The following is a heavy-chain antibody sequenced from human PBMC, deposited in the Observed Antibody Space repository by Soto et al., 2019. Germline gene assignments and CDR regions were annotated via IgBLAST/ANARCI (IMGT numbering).Heavy chain of an antibody. CDR2: IYHSGIT. Sequence: PSETLSLTCTFSGGSISTNDWWSWVRQPPGKGLEWIGEIYHSGITNYNPSLKSRVTMSVDKSKNQFSLMLTSVTAAATAMYYCARDAAVPAETGRFDECGKGYLCSV. J-gene: IGHJ4*02. V-gene: IGHV4-4*02. CDR3: ARDAAVPAETGRFDE. D-gene: IGHD6-19*01. CDR1: GGSISTNDW.